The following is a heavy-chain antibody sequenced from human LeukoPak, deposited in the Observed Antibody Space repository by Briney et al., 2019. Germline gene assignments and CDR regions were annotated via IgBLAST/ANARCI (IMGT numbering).Heavy chain of an antibody. V-gene: IGHV3-7*02. CDR1: GFTFSSYW. CDR2: IKQDGSEK. CDR3: ARVNEAVAGADY. Sequence: PGGSLRLSCAASGFTFSSYWMSWVRQGPGRGLEWVAHIKQDGSEKYYVDSVKGRFTISRDNAKNSLYLQMNSLRAEDTAVYYCARVNEAVAGADYWGQGTLVTVSS. J-gene: IGHJ4*02. D-gene: IGHD6-19*01.